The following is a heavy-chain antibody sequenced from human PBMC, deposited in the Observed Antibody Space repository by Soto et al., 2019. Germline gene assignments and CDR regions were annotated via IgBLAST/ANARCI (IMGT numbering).Heavy chain of an antibody. D-gene: IGHD4-4*01. CDR3: AKSNRPTAPFDY. CDR1: GGFISSYD. Sequence: SETLSVTCTVSGGFISSYDWSWIRQPPWKGLEWIGNIYYSGSTNYNPSLKSRVTISVDTSKNQFSLKLNSVTAADTALYYCAKSNRPTAPFDYWGQGTLVTVSS. J-gene: IGHJ4*02. CDR2: IYYSGST. V-gene: IGHV4-59*01.